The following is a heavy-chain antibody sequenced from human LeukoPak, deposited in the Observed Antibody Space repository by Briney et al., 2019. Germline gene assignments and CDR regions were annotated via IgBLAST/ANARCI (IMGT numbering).Heavy chain of an antibody. CDR3: AKGSATSRPYYFDY. V-gene: IGHV3-53*01. CDR1: GFTFSDYY. J-gene: IGHJ4*02. CDR2: IYSGGST. D-gene: IGHD2-2*01. Sequence: PGGSLRLSCAASGFTFSDYYMSWVRQAPGKGLEWVSVIYSGGSTYYADSVKGRFTISRDNSKNTLYLQMNSLRAEDTAVYYCAKGSATSRPYYFDYWGQGTLVTVSS.